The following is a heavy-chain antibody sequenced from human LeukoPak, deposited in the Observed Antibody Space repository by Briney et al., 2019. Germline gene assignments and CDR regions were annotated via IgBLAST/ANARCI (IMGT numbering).Heavy chain of an antibody. Sequence: PSETLSLTCTVSGGSISSYYWSWIRQPAGKGLEWIGRIYTSGSTNYNPSLKSRVTMSVDTSKNQFSLKLSSVTAADTAVYYCARDSDIVVVVAATQNYWGQGTLVTDSS. J-gene: IGHJ4*02. CDR2: IYTSGST. CDR3: ARDSDIVVVVAATQNY. V-gene: IGHV4-4*07. CDR1: GGSISSYY. D-gene: IGHD2-15*01.